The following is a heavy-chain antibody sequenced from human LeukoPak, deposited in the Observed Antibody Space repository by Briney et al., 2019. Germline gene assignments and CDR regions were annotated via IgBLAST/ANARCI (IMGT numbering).Heavy chain of an antibody. CDR3: ARGPPYSSSWYLDDYYYYYMDV. D-gene: IGHD6-13*01. CDR1: GYTFTGYY. J-gene: IGHJ6*03. CDR2: ISAYNGNT. V-gene: IGHV1-18*04. Sequence: ASVKVSCKASGYTFTGYYMHWVRQAPGQGLEWMGWISAYNGNTNYAQKLQGRVTMTTDTSTSTAYMELRSLRSDDTAVYYCARGPPYSSSWYLDDYYYYYMDVWGKGTTVTVSS.